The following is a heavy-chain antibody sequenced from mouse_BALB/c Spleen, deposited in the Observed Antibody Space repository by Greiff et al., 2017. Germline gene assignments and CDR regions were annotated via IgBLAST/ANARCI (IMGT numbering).Heavy chain of an antibody. CDR3: ARQDYYYGSSYDYYAMDY. CDR1: GFTFSSYT. J-gene: IGHJ4*01. CDR2: ISNGGGST. V-gene: IGHV5-12-2*01. D-gene: IGHD1-1*01. Sequence: EVQLVESGGGLVQPGGSLKLSCAASGFTFSSYTMSWVRQTPEKRLEWVAYISNGGGSTYYPDTVKGRFTISRDNAKNTLYLQMSSLKSEDTAMYYCARQDYYYGSSYDYYAMDYWGQGTSVTVSS.